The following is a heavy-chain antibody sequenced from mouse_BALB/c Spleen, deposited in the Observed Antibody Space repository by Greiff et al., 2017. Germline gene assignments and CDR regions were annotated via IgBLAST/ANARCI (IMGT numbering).Heavy chain of an antibody. V-gene: IGHV2-9*02. D-gene: IGHD2-14*01. CDR2: IWAGGST. CDR3: ARETNYRYDDAMDY. Sequence: VQGVESGPGLVAPSQSLSITCTVSGFSLTSYGVHWVRQPPGKGLEWLGVIWAGGSTNYNSALMSRLSISKDNSKSQVFLKMNSLQTDDTAMYYCARETNYRYDDAMDYWGQGTSVTVSS. J-gene: IGHJ4*01. CDR1: GFSLTSYG.